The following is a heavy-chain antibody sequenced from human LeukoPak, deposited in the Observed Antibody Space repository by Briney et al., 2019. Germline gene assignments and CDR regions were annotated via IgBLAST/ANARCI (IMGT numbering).Heavy chain of an antibody. J-gene: IGHJ6*03. Sequence: GGSLRLSCAASGFTVSSNYMSWVRQPPGKGLEWVSAISGSGVSTYYADSVKGRFTISRDNSKNTLYLQMNSLRAEDTAVYYCAKDMVDYYYYMDVWGKGTTVTISS. D-gene: IGHD3-10*01. CDR2: ISGSGVST. CDR3: AKDMVDYYYYMDV. V-gene: IGHV3-23*01. CDR1: GFTVSSNY.